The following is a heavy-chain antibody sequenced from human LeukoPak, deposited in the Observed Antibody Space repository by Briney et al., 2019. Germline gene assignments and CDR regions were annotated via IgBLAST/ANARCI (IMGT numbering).Heavy chain of an antibody. CDR3: AKVGFSEMEWLLYSDH. Sequence: GGSGRLPCAPSEPPFSSYPTRWVRQPPGKGLEWVSSISGSSGHTYYADSVKGRFTTSRDNSKNTLYLQMNSLRAEDTAVYYCAKVGFSEMEWLLYSDHWGQGTLVTVSS. V-gene: IGHV3-23*01. J-gene: IGHJ4*02. CDR2: ISGSSGHT. D-gene: IGHD3-3*01. CDR1: EPPFSSYP.